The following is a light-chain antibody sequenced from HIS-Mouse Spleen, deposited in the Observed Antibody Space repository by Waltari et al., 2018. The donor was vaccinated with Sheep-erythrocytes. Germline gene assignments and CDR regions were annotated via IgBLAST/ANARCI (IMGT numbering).Light chain of an antibody. J-gene: IGLJ1*01. CDR3: QSADSSGTYV. V-gene: IGLV3-25*03. CDR2: KDS. Sequence: SYELTQPPSVSVSPGQTASITCSGDNCGDKYAYWYQQKPGQAPVVVIYKDSERPSGIPERFSGSSSGTTVTLTISGVQAEDEADYYCQSADSSGTYVFGTGTKVTVL. CDR1: NCGDKY.